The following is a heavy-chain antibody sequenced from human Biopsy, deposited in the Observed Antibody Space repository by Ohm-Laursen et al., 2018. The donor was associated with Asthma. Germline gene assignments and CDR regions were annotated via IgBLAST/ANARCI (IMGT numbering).Heavy chain of an antibody. J-gene: IGHJ6*02. CDR1: RGYIRSYDHH. CDR2: GFYSGTT. V-gene: IGHV4-30-4*01. Sequence: TLSLTCTVSRGYIRSYDHHWAWIRQPPGKGLEWIWSGFYSGTTHYSPSLARRVSISVDTSRNQFSMTLRSVTAADSAVYFCARVASYGDIYFAIDVWGPGTTVSV. CDR3: ARVASYGDIYFAIDV. D-gene: IGHD4-17*01.